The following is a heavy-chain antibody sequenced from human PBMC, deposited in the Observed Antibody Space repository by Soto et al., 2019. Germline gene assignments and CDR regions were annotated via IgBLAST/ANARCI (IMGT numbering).Heavy chain of an antibody. CDR2: IYYSGST. CDR3: ARTSPLYYYGSGSPGPFDY. V-gene: IGHV4-59*01. Sequence: PSEPLSLTWSVSGGSINNYFGSWIRQPPGKGLEWIGHIYYSGSTNYNPSLKSRVTISVDTSKNQFSLKLSSVTAADTAVYYCARTSPLYYYGSGSPGPFDYWGQGTLVTVSS. D-gene: IGHD3-10*01. J-gene: IGHJ4*02. CDR1: GGSINNYF.